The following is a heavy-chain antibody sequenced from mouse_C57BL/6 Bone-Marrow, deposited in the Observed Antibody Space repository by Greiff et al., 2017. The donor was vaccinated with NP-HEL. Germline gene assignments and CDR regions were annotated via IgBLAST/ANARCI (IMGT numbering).Heavy chain of an antibody. CDR2: IWTGGGT. CDR3: ARKGYYGSSLVGPYWYFDV. Sequence: QVQLKESGPGLVAPSQSLSITCTVSGFSLTSYAISWVRQPPGKGLEWLGVIWTGGGTNYNSALKSRLSISKDNSKSQVFLKMNSLQTDDTARYYCARKGYYGSSLVGPYWYFDVWGTGTTVTVSS. V-gene: IGHV2-9-1*01. D-gene: IGHD1-1*01. J-gene: IGHJ1*03. CDR1: GFSLTSYA.